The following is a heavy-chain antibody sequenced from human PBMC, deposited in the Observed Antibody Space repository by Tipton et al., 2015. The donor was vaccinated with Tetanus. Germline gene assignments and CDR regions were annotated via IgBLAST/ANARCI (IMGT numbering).Heavy chain of an antibody. Sequence: QVQLVQSGAEVKKPGASVKVSCKASGYTFTGYYIYWVRQAPGQGLEWKGWIDPNSGGTVYAQKFQGRVTMTRDTSISTAYMELRSLRSDDTAVYYCARDRGDYTYYGMDVWGPGTTVTVS. V-gene: IGHV1-2*02. CDR3: ARDRGDYTYYGMDV. CDR2: IDPNSGGT. CDR1: GYTFTGYY. D-gene: IGHD3-22*01. J-gene: IGHJ6*02.